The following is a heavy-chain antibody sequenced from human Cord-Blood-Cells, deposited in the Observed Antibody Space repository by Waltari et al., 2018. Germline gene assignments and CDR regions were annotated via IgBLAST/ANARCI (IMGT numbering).Heavy chain of an antibody. D-gene: IGHD3-9*01. J-gene: IGHJ4*02. V-gene: IGHV1-46*01. CDR3: ARAGDDILTGYYFDY. Sequence: QVQLVQSGAEVKKPGASVKVSCKASGYTFTSYYMHWVLQAPGQGLEWMGIINPSGGSTSYAKKFQGRVTMTRDTSTSTVYMELSSLRSEDTAVYYCARAGDDILTGYYFDYWGQGTLVTVSS. CDR1: GYTFTSYY. CDR2: INPSGGST.